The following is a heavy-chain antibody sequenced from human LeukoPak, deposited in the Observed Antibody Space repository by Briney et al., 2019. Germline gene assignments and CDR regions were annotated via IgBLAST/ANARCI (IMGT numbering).Heavy chain of an antibody. V-gene: IGHV1-69*04. J-gene: IGHJ4*02. CDR1: GGTFSSYA. Sequence: SVKVSCKASGGTFSSYAISWVRQAPEQGLEWMGRIIPILGIANYAQKFQGRVTITADKSTSTAYMELSSLRSEDTAVYYCARDPRYGPYYFDYWGQGTLVTVSS. CDR2: IIPILGIA. D-gene: IGHD4-17*01. CDR3: ARDPRYGPYYFDY.